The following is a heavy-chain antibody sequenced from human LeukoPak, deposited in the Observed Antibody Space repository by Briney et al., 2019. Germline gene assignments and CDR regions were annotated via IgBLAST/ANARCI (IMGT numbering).Heavy chain of an antibody. Sequence: PSETLPLTCAVYGVSFSGYYWGWIRQPPGKGLEWIGEINHSGSTNYNPSLKSRVTISVDTSKNQFSLKLSSVTAADTAVYYCARGRRWLQFHYFDYWGQGTLVTVSS. CDR2: INHSGST. D-gene: IGHD5-24*01. V-gene: IGHV4-34*01. CDR3: ARGRRWLQFHYFDY. CDR1: GVSFSGYY. J-gene: IGHJ4*02.